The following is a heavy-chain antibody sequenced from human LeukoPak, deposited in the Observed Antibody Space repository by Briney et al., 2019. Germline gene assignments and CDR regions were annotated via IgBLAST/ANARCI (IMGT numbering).Heavy chain of an antibody. Sequence: GGSLRLSCAASGFTFSTYSMNWVRQAPGKGLEWVSSITRTSTFIYYTDTVGGRFTFSRDNAKNSLYLQMNSLRAEDTAVYYCAREIVGRYFDLWGQGTPVTVSS. CDR2: ITRTSTFI. CDR1: GFTFSTYS. D-gene: IGHD2/OR15-2a*01. J-gene: IGHJ4*02. CDR3: AREIVGRYFDL. V-gene: IGHV3-21*01.